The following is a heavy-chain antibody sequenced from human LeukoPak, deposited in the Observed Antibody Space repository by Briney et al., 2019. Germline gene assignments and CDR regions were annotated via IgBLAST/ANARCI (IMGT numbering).Heavy chain of an antibody. Sequence: SETLSLTCTVSGGSISSHHWSWIRQPPREVLEWIGYIYYSGNTNYNPSLKSRVTISVDTSKTQFSLKLSSVTAADTAVYYCARHRLLGGDILWGQGTLVTVSS. V-gene: IGHV4-59*08. D-gene: IGHD5-12*01. CDR3: ARHRLLGGDIL. J-gene: IGHJ4*02. CDR1: GGSISSHH. CDR2: IYYSGNT.